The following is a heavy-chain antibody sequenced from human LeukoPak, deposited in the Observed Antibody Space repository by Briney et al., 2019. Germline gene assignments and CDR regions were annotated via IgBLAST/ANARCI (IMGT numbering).Heavy chain of an antibody. CDR3: ARVILGSISSIAPTGHEAFDI. Sequence: SVKVSCKASGGTFSSYAISWVRQAPGQGLEGMGGIIPIFGTANYAQKFQGRVTITADKSTSTAYMELSSLRSEDTAVYYCARVILGSISSIAPTGHEAFDIWGQGTMVIVSS. D-gene: IGHD6-13*01. CDR2: IIPIFGTA. J-gene: IGHJ3*02. V-gene: IGHV1-69*06. CDR1: GGTFSSYA.